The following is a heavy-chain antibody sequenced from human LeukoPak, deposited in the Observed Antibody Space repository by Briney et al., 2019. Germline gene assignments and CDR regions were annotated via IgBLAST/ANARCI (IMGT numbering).Heavy chain of an antibody. Sequence: GGSLRLSCAASGFTFSDYYMSWIRQAPGKGLEWVSGISGRGASKYYADSVKGRFTISRDNSKNTLYLQMNSLRAEDTAVYYCAKGVVVAPDVTPFDYWGQGTLVTVSS. V-gene: IGHV3-23*01. CDR2: ISGRGASK. CDR1: GFTFSDYY. D-gene: IGHD2-2*01. CDR3: AKGVVVAPDVTPFDY. J-gene: IGHJ4*02.